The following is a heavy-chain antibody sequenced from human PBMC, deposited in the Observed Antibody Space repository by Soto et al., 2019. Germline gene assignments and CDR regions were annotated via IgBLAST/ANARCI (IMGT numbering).Heavy chain of an antibody. J-gene: IGHJ6*02. V-gene: IGHV3-23*01. Sequence: VGSLRISCEASGFTFGNYAMTWVRQGPGRGLEWVSALSGSSLNTYYADSVKGRFTISRDNSKNTMYLEMNSLRVDDTAVYYCTTQFFLSSRKPPEDVWGQGTPVTVSS. CDR2: LSGSSLNT. CDR1: GFTFGNYA. CDR3: TTQFFLSSRKPPEDV.